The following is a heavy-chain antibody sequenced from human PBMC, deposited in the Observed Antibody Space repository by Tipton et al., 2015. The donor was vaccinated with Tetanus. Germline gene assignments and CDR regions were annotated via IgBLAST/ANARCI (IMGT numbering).Heavy chain of an antibody. D-gene: IGHD2-15*01. J-gene: IGHJ4*02. CDR3: ARVPGAGVGYCSGGNCHYFDY. CDR1: GFTFSSFG. Sequence: SLRLSCVASGFTFSSFGMNWVRQAPGKGLEWVSYISTATGLTFYADSVKGRFTISRDNAKNSLYLQMNSLRAEDTAMYYCARVPGAGVGYCSGGNCHYFDYWGQGTLVTVSS. CDR2: ISTATGLT. V-gene: IGHV3-48*01.